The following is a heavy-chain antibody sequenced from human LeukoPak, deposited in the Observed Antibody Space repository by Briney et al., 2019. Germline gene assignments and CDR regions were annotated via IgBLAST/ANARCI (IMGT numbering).Heavy chain of an antibody. D-gene: IGHD3-3*01. CDR1: GDSVFSNSAA. CDR2: TYYRSQQWYS. Sequence: PSQTLSLTCAISGDSVFSNSAAWNWIRQSPSRGLEWLGRTYYRSQQWYSDYAPSVKGRITINADTSQNQFSLHLNSVTPEDTAVYYCGRETDFGVVTNWGQGTLVTVSS. V-gene: IGHV6-1*01. CDR3: GRETDFGVVTN. J-gene: IGHJ4*02.